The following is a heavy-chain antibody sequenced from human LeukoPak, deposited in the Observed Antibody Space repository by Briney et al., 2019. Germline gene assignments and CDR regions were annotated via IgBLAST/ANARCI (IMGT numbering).Heavy chain of an antibody. D-gene: IGHD1-26*01. Sequence: GGSPRLFCAASGITFSSYAMNWVRHSPGKGLEWGTGNSGSGGSTYYADSVKGRFTISRDNSKNTVYLQMSSLRAEDTALYYCAKDRSAARVGATPTYYFDYWGQGTLVTVSS. V-gene: IGHV3-23*01. J-gene: IGHJ4*02. CDR2: NSGSGGST. CDR1: GITFSSYA. CDR3: AKDRSAARVGATPTYYFDY.